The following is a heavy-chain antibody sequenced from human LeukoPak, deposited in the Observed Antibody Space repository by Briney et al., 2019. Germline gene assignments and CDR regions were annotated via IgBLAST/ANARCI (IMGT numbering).Heavy chain of an antibody. CDR3: ARGYGSGSYNNFNK. V-gene: IGHV4-59*02. CDR1: GASVRGYY. Sequence: SETLSLTCTVSGASVRGYYWSWIRQPPGKGLEWIGYIHYTGNTDYNPSLTSRVTMSVDTSKNQFSLMLTSVTAADAAVYYCARGYGSGSYNNFNKWGQGLLVAVSS. D-gene: IGHD3-10*01. J-gene: IGHJ4*02. CDR2: IHYTGNT.